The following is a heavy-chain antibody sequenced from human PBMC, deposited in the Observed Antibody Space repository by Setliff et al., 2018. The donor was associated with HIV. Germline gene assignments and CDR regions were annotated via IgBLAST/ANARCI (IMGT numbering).Heavy chain of an antibody. J-gene: IGHJ6*03. Sequence: LSLTCTVSGDSLSSSTFYWGWIRQPPGKGLEWIGSIYYSGTTYYNPSLKSRVAISVDTSKNQISLKLSSVTAADTAVYYCASLDGSESPYIYYYYMDVWGKGTAVT. CDR1: GDSLSSSTFY. CDR3: ASLDGSESPYIYYYYMDV. D-gene: IGHD3-10*01. V-gene: IGHV4-39*01. CDR2: IYYSGTT.